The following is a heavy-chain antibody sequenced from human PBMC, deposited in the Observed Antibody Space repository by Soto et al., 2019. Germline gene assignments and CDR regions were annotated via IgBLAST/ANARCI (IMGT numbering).Heavy chain of an antibody. Sequence: PGGSLRLSCAASGFTFGGSAIHWVRQASGKGLEWVGRIRSKVNNYATAYAASVKGRFTISRDDSKNTAYLRMNSLKTEDTALYYCTRHVEGTSAYRYFDYWGHGTLVTVSS. CDR2: IRSKVNNYAT. CDR1: GFTFGGSA. D-gene: IGHD2-8*02. J-gene: IGHJ4*01. CDR3: TRHVEGTSAYRYFDY. V-gene: IGHV3-73*01.